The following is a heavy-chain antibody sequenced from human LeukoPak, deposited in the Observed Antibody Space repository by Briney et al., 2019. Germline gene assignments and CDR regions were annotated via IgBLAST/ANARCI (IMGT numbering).Heavy chain of an antibody. CDR3: ARDSRMGATGY. CDR1: GGSISSSSYY. D-gene: IGHD1-26*01. CDR2: IYYSGST. Sequence: SETLSLTCTVSGGSISSSSYYWGWIRQPPGKGLEWIGSIYYSGSTYYNPSLKSRVTISVDTSKNQFSLKLSSVTAADTAVYYCARDSRMGATGYWGQGTLVTVSS. V-gene: IGHV4-39*07. J-gene: IGHJ4*02.